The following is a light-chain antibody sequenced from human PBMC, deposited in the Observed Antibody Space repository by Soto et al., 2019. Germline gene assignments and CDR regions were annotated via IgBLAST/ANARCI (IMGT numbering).Light chain of an antibody. CDR2: EVS. CDR1: QSLIHSDGSTY. CDR3: MQGTHWPWT. Sequence: DVVLTQSPLSLPVTLGQPASISCRSSQSLIHSDGSTYLSWFQQRPGQSPRRLIYEVSDRDSGVPDRFSGSGCGTHFTLKISSVEAEDVGVYYCMQGTHWPWTFGQGTKVEIK. V-gene: IGKV2-30*02. J-gene: IGKJ1*01.